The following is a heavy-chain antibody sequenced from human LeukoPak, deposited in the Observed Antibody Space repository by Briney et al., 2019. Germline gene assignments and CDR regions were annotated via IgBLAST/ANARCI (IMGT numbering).Heavy chain of an antibody. V-gene: IGHV4-59*08. Sequence: SETLSVTCTVSGVSISNDYWSWIRQPPGKGLEWIGYIYYSGTTKYNPSLKSRVTMSVDTSKNQFSLKLSSVTAADTAVYYCARLRPVNWFDPWGQGTLVTVSS. CDR2: IYYSGTT. CDR3: ARLRPVNWFDP. CDR1: GVSISNDY. J-gene: IGHJ5*02.